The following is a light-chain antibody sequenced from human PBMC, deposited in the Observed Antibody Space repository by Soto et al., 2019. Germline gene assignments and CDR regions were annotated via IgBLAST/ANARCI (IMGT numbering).Light chain of an antibody. CDR1: QSIRTD. CDR2: DSS. V-gene: IGKV3-11*01. Sequence: EIVLTQSPATLSFSPGERATLFCRASQSIRTDLAWYQQKSGQAPRLLIYDSSNRATGIPARFSGGGSGTDFTLTVSSLEPEDFAVYYCQQRNNWPPTFGQGTKLEI. J-gene: IGKJ2*01. CDR3: QQRNNWPPT.